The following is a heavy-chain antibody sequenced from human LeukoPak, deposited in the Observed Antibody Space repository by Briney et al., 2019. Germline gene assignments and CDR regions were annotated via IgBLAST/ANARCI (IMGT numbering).Heavy chain of an antibody. Sequence: SETLSLTCAVYGGSFSGYYWSWIRQPPGKGLEWIGEINHSGSTNYNPSLKSRVTISVDTSKNQFSLKLSSVTAADPAVYYCARGLRWLQWLPFDYWGQGTLVTVSS. V-gene: IGHV4-34*01. J-gene: IGHJ4*02. D-gene: IGHD5-24*01. CDR3: ARGLRWLQWLPFDY. CDR2: INHSGST. CDR1: GGSFSGYY.